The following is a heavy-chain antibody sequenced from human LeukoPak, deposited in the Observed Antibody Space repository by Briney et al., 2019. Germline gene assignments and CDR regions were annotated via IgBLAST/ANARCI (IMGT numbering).Heavy chain of an antibody. CDR3: ARNPAGIGDY. CDR1: GFIFSNYA. D-gene: IGHD1-26*01. Sequence: GGSLRLSCAASGFIFSNYAMHWVRQAPGKGLEWVAVIWHDGRNEYYADSVKGRFTISRDTSKNTLYLQMNSLTDEDTAVYYCARNPAGIGDYWGQGTLVTVSS. J-gene: IGHJ4*02. V-gene: IGHV3-33*01. CDR2: IWHDGRNE.